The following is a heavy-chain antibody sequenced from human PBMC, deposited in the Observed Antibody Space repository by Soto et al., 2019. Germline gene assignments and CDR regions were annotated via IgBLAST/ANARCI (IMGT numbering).Heavy chain of an antibody. CDR2: IIPILAVT. CDR3: AARYCSAATCFNPGAY. CDR1: GDTFNTYT. J-gene: IGHJ4*02. V-gene: IGHV1-69*02. Sequence: QVQLVQSGAEVKKPGSSVKVSCKVSGDTFNTYTISWVRQAPGQGLEWMGRIIPILAVTTYSRKFQGRLSITADESTSTAYMEVSSLRSEDMAIYYCAARYCSAATCFNPGAYWGQGTLVAVSS. D-gene: IGHD2-8*02.